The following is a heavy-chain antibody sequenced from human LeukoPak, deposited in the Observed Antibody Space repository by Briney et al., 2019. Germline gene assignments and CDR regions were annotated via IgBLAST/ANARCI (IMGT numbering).Heavy chain of an antibody. CDR2: IYYSGST. Sequence: PSETLSLTCTVSGGSISSYYWSWIRQPPGKGLEWIGNIYYSGSTNYNPSLKSRVTISVDTSKNQFSPKLSSVTAADTAVYYCARHSYDSSGYSYYYYYYMDVWGKGTTVTISS. CDR3: ARHSYDSSGYSYYYYYYMDV. V-gene: IGHV4-59*08. CDR1: GGSISSYY. D-gene: IGHD3-22*01. J-gene: IGHJ6*03.